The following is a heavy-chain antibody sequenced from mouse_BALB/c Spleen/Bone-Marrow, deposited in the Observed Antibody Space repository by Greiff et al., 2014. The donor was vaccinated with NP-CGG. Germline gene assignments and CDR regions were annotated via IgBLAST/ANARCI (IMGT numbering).Heavy chain of an antibody. D-gene: IGHD1-2*01. CDR3: AWITTATGAMDY. CDR2: IWADGST. Sequence: VQLQQSGPGLVAPSQSLSITCTVSGFSLTSYGVHWVRQPPGKGLEWLGVIWADGSTNYNSALMSRLSIRKDNSKSQVFLKMNSLQTDDTAMYYCAWITTATGAMDYWGQGTSVTVSS. J-gene: IGHJ4*01. V-gene: IGHV2-9*02. CDR1: GFSLTSYG.